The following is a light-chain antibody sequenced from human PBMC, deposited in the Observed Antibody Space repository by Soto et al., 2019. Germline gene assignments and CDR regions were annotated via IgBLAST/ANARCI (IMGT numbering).Light chain of an antibody. V-gene: IGKV1-5*03. Sequence: DIQMTQSPSTLSASVGDRVTITCRSSQSVSSGLAWYQHKPGKAPNLLIYKASSLESGVPSRFSGSESGTEFTLTISSLQPDDFATYFCQQYHTYPPTFGGGTNVGIK. CDR1: QSVSSG. J-gene: IGKJ4*01. CDR2: KAS. CDR3: QQYHTYPPT.